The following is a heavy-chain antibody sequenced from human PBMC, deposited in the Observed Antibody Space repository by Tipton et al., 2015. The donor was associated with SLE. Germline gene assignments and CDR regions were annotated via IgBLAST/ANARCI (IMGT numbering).Heavy chain of an antibody. CDR2: IYHSGST. CDR1: GGSISSGGYS. Sequence: TLSLTCAVSGGSISSGGYSWSWIRQPPGKGLEWIGYIYHSGSTYYNPSLKSRVTISVDRSKNQFSLKLSSVTAADTAVYYCARHYGDFDYWGQGTLVTVSS. D-gene: IGHD4-17*01. CDR3: ARHYGDFDY. V-gene: IGHV4-30-2*02. J-gene: IGHJ4*02.